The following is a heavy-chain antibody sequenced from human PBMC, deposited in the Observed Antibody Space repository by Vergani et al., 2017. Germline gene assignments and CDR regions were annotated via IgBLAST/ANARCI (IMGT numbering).Heavy chain of an antibody. CDR1: GFTFDDYA. CDR2: ISWNSGSI. D-gene: IGHD4-17*01. CDR3: AKDTSDYGDFGYIDY. V-gene: IGHV3-9*01. J-gene: IGHJ4*02. Sequence: EVQLVESGGGLVQPGRSLRLSCAASGFTFDDYAMHWVRQAPGKGLEWVSGISWNSGSIGYADSVKGRFTISRDNAKNSLYLQMNSLRAEDTAVYYCAKDTSDYGDFGYIDYWGQGTLVTVSS.